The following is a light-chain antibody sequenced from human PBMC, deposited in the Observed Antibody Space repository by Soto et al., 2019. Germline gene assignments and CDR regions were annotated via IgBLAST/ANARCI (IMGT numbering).Light chain of an antibody. CDR1: SSDVGGYNR. Sequence: QSALTQPHSVSVAPGQSVTISCTGTSSDVGGYNRVFWYQQHPGKAPKLMLYDVNKRPSGVPDRFSGSKSGNTAYLTISGLQAENEADYSCCSYAGSYTYVFGTGTKSPS. J-gene: IGLJ1*01. CDR3: CSYAGSYTYV. CDR2: DVN. V-gene: IGLV2-11*01.